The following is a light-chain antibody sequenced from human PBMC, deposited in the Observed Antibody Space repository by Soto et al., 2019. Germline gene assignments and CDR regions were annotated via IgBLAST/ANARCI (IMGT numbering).Light chain of an antibody. CDR2: GAS. CDR1: QSVSSSY. Sequence: EMVLTQSPGTLSLSPGERATLSCRASQSVSSSYLAWYQQKPGQAPRLLIYGASSRATGIPDRFSGSGSGTDFTLTISRLEPEDFAVYYCQQYGSLWTFGQGTKVDIK. V-gene: IGKV3-20*01. J-gene: IGKJ1*01. CDR3: QQYGSLWT.